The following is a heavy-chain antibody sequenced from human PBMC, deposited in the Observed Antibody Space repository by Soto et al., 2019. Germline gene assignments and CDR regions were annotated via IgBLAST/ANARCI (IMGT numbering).Heavy chain of an antibody. V-gene: IGHV4-31*03. CDR2: IYYSGST. CDR1: GGSISSGGYY. Sequence: PSETLSLTCTVSGGSISSGGYYWSWIRQHPGKGLEWIGYIYYSGSTYYNPSLKSRVTVSVDTSKNQFSLKLNSVTAADTAVYYCATGVFLEWFFMDVWGQGTTVTVSS. CDR3: ATGVFLEWFFMDV. J-gene: IGHJ6*02. D-gene: IGHD3-3*01.